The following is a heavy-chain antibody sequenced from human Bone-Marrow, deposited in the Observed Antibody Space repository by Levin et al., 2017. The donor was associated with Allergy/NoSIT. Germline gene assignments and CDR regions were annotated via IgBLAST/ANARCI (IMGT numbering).Heavy chain of an antibody. Sequence: ESGPTLVKPTQTLTLTCTFSGFSLINSGVGVGWIRQPPGKALEWLALIYWNEDKRYSPSLKSRLTITKDTSTNQVVLTMTEMDPVDTATYYCIHNLYGSGSYSDEYGGQGILVTGSS. CDR2: IYWNEDK. CDR3: IHNLYGSGSYSDEY. V-gene: IGHV2-5*01. CDR1: GFSLINSGVG. J-gene: IGHJ4*02. D-gene: IGHD3-10*01.